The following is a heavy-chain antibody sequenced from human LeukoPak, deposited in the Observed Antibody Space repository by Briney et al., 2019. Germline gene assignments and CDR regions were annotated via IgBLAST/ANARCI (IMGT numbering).Heavy chain of an antibody. CDR2: IIPILGIA. CDR1: GGTFSSYA. CDR3: ARGPSFDSDDY. Sequence: EASVKVSCKASGGTFSSYAISWVRQAPGQGLEWMGRIIPILGIANYAQKFQGRVTITADKSTSTAYMELSSLRSQDTAVYYCARGPSFDSDDYWGQGTLVTVSS. J-gene: IGHJ4*02. V-gene: IGHV1-69*04. D-gene: IGHD3-9*01.